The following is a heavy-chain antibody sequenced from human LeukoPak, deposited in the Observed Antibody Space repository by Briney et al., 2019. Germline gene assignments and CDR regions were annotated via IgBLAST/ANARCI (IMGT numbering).Heavy chain of an antibody. Sequence: GRSLRLSCAASGFTFSSYGMHWVRQAPGKGLEWVAVISYDGSNKYYADSVKGRFTISRDNSKNTLYLQMNSLRAEDTAVYYCAKEVAYDYVWGSYRRYYFDYWGQGTLVTVSS. D-gene: IGHD3-16*02. CDR3: AKEVAYDYVWGSYRRYYFDY. J-gene: IGHJ4*02. CDR2: ISYDGSNK. V-gene: IGHV3-30*18. CDR1: GFTFSSYG.